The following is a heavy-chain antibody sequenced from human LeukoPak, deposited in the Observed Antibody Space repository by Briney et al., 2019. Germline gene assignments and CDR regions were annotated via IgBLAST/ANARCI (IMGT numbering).Heavy chain of an antibody. CDR2: IYYGGST. Sequence: PSETLSLTCTVSGGSISSSSYYWGWIRQPPGKGLEWIGSIYYGGSTYYNPSLKSRVTILVDTSKNQFSLKLSSVTAADTAVYYCARLGDYDSGSGGYWGQGTLVTVSS. CDR1: GGSISSSSYY. V-gene: IGHV4-39*01. CDR3: ARLGDYDSGSGGY. J-gene: IGHJ4*02. D-gene: IGHD3-10*01.